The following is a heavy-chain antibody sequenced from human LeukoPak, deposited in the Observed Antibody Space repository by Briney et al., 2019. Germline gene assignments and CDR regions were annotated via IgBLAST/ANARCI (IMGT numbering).Heavy chain of an antibody. V-gene: IGHV3-7*01. CDR1: EFTFSSHQ. CDR2: ITQDGSEK. D-gene: IGHD2-15*01. J-gene: IGHJ3*01. CDR3: VRDWRQDNAFDL. Sequence: PGGSLRLSCAASEFTFSSHQMSWVRQAPGKGLEWVAKITQDGSEKYYMDSVKGRFIISRDNGKNSLYLQMNSLRVEDTAVYYCVRDWRQDNAFDLWGQGTMVTVSS.